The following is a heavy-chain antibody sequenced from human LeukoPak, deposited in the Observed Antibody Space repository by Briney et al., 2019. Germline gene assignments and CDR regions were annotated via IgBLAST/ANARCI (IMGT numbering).Heavy chain of an antibody. CDR1: GGSVSSGSYY. V-gene: IGHV4-61*01. D-gene: IGHD1-26*01. Sequence: SETLSLTCTVSGGSVSSGSYYWSWIRQPPGKGLEWIGEIYHSGSTNYNPSLKSRVTISVDKSKNQFSLKLSSVTAADTAVYYCARVGATENHWGQGTLVTVSS. CDR2: IYHSGST. J-gene: IGHJ4*02. CDR3: ARVGATENH.